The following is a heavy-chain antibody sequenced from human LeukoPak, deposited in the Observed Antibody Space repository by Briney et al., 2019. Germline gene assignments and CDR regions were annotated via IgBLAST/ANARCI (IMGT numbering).Heavy chain of an antibody. V-gene: IGHV1-46*01. CDR2: INPSGGST. CDR3: ARAYVSVVPRYYFDY. J-gene: IGHJ4*02. CDR1: GYTFTSYY. D-gene: IGHD3-22*01. Sequence: ASVTVSCRASGYTFTSYYMHWVRQAPAQGLEWMGIINPSGGSTSYAQKFQGRVTMTRDTSTSTVYMELSSLRSEDTAVYYCARAYVSVVPRYYFDYWGQGTLVSVSS.